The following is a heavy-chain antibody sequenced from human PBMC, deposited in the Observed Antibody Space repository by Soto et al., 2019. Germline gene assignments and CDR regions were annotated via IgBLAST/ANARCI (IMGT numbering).Heavy chain of an antibody. J-gene: IGHJ1*01. CDR1: GFTFSNAW. V-gene: IGHV3-15*01. CDR3: AKDQALPNYYDSSGYYYGYFQH. D-gene: IGHD3-22*01. CDR2: IKSKTDGGTT. Sequence: EVQLVESGGGLVKPGGSLRLSCAASGFTFSNAWMSWVRQAPGKGLEWVGRIKSKTDGGTTDYAAPVKGRFTISRDDSKNTLYLQMNSLRAEDTAVYYCAKDQALPNYYDSSGYYYGYFQHWGQGTLVTVSS.